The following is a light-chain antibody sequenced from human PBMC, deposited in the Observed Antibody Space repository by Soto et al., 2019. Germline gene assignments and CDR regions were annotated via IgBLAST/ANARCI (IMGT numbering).Light chain of an antibody. CDR2: EAS. V-gene: IGKV1-5*03. J-gene: IGKJ1*01. Sequence: DIPMTQSPSTLSASVGDRVTITCRASQSISGSLAWYQQKPGKAPRLLIYEASNLKSAVPSRFSGSGSGTEYTLTISSLQPDDSASYYCQQYNGYWTFGQGTRVEIK. CDR1: QSISGS. CDR3: QQYNGYWT.